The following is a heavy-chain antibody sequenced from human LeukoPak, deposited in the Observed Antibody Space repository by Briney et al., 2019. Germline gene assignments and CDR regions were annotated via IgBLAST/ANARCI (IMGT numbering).Heavy chain of an antibody. V-gene: IGHV1-2*02. CDR3: ARDRGVRQIIMSTFDY. CDR1: AYTFTDNY. CDR2: LDPNSGGT. Sequence: ASVKVSCKASAYTFTDNYVHWVRQAPGQRLEWMGWLDPNSGGTNYARKFQGRVTMTRDTSINTAYIELSSLRSDDTAVYYCARDRGVRQIIMSTFDYWGQGTLVTVSS. J-gene: IGHJ4*02. D-gene: IGHD3-10*02.